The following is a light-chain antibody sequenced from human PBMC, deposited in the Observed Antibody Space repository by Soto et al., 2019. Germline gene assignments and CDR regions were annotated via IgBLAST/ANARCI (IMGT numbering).Light chain of an antibody. CDR1: QSISRW. CDR3: QQYNSYSPWT. J-gene: IGKJ1*01. CDR2: AAS. V-gene: IGKV1-5*01. Sequence: DIKMTQSPATLSASVGDRVNITCRASQSISRWLTWYQQKPGKAPKLLIYAASSLQSGVPSRFSGSGSGTDFTLTISSLQPDDFATYYCQQYNSYSPWTFGQGTKVDI.